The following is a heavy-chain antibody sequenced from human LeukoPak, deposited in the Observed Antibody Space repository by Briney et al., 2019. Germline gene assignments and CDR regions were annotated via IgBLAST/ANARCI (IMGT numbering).Heavy chain of an antibody. CDR2: INLHGTEK. D-gene: IGHD6-19*01. CDR3: AREGGSGWYSGWFDS. J-gene: IGHJ5*01. Sequence: GGSLRLSCTASGFTFSDYWMSWVRQAPGKGLEWVADINLHGTEKRYGDSVKGRFFISRDNARNSLFLQMNTLRPEDTAVYFCAREGGSGWYSGWFDSWGQGTLVTVSS. CDR1: GFTFSDYW. V-gene: IGHV3-7*01.